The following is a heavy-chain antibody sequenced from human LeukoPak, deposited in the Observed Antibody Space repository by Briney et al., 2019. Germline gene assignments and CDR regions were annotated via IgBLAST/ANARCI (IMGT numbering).Heavy chain of an antibody. CDR3: ARLIYFGSGRTYFFDS. V-gene: IGHV5-51*01. CDR2: IYPSDSET. Sequence: GESLKISCKGSGYSFNTFWIGWVRQTPETGLEWMGNIYPSDSETEYRPSFKGQVTISVDKSINTAYLRLSSLKASDTAMYYCARLIYFGSGRTYFFDSWGQGTLVTVSS. J-gene: IGHJ4*02. D-gene: IGHD3-10*01. CDR1: GYSFNTFW.